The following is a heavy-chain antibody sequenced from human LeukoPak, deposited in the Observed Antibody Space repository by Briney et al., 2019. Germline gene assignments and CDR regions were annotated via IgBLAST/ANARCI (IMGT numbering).Heavy chain of an antibody. CDR1: GFTLSSYW. D-gene: IGHD6-19*01. V-gene: IGHV3-7*02. J-gene: IGHJ4*02. CDR3: VYSSGWYFDY. Sequence: GGSLRLSCAASGFTLSSYWMSWVRQAPGKGLEWVANIKQDGSQKYYVESVKGRFTIFRDNAKDSMYLQLNSLRAEDTAVYYCVYSSGWYFDYWGQRTLVTVSS. CDR2: IKQDGSQK.